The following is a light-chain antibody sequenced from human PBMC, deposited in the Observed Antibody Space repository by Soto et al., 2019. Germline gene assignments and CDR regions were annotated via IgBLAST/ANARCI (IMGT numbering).Light chain of an antibody. J-gene: IGLJ1*01. CDR2: EGS. CDR3: CSYVGARTYV. V-gene: IGLV2-23*01. Sequence: QSVLTQPASVSVSPGQSITISCSGSISDVGSSGPVSWYQHHPGQVPKLIIYEGSRRPSGVSSRFSGSKTGNTASLTITGLQAEDEANYYCCSYVGARTYVFGTGTRSPS. CDR1: ISDVGSSGP.